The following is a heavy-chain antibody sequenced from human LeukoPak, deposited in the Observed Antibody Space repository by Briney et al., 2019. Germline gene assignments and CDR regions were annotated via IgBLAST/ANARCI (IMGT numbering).Heavy chain of an antibody. CDR1: GFTFTNYY. Sequence: ASVKVSCKASGFTFTNYYMHWVRQAPGQGLEWMGIINPSGSSTSYAQKFQGRVTMTRDTSTSTVYMELSSLRSEDTAIYYCARDNSGGSTWWFDPWGQGSLVTVSS. V-gene: IGHV1-46*01. D-gene: IGHD2-15*01. CDR2: INPSGSST. J-gene: IGHJ5*02. CDR3: ARDNSGGSTWWFDP.